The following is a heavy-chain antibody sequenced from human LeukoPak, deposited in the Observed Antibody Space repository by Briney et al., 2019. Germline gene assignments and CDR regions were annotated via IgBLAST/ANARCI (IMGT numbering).Heavy chain of an antibody. CDR1: GGSISSYY. CDR3: ARSSYYYDSSGYYWIDY. V-gene: IGHV4-59*01. D-gene: IGHD3-22*01. J-gene: IGHJ4*02. Sequence: PSETLSLTCTVSGGSISSYYWSWIRQPPGKGLEWIGFIFYSGTTNYNPSLKSRVTISVDTSKNQFSLKLSSVTAADTAVYYCARSSYYYDSSGYYWIDYWGQGTLVTVSS. CDR2: IFYSGTT.